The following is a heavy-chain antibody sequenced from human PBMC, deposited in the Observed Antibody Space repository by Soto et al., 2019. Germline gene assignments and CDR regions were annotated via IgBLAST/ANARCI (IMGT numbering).Heavy chain of an antibody. J-gene: IGHJ3*02. D-gene: IGHD4-17*01. CDR2: ISGSAATT. CDR1: GFTFSSYA. CDR3: AKDDNYGDYVGDDAFDI. V-gene: IGHV3-23*01. Sequence: PGGSLRLSCAASGFTFSSYAMNWVRQAPGKGLEWVSAISGSAATTYFADSVKGRFTISRDNSKNTLYLQMNSLRAEDTAVYYCAKDDNYGDYVGDDAFDIWGQGTMVTVSS.